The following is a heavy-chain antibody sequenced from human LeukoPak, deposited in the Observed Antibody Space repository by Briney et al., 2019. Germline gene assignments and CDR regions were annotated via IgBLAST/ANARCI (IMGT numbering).Heavy chain of an antibody. CDR1: EFTFGDFA. Sequence: GGSLRLSCTASEFTFGDFAISWVRQAPGKGLEWVASISSSSSNIYYADSLKGRFTISRDHAKNSLYLQIISLRAEDTAVYYCSRDPSRHSHGHPYYFDYWGQGTLVTVSS. J-gene: IGHJ4*02. V-gene: IGHV3-21*01. CDR2: ISSSSSNI. CDR3: SRDPSRHSHGHPYYFDY. D-gene: IGHD4-11*01.